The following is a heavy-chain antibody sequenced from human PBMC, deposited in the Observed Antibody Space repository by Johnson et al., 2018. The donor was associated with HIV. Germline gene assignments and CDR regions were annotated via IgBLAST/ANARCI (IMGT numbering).Heavy chain of an antibody. V-gene: IGHV3-15*01. CDR2: IKSKTDGGTT. D-gene: IGHD3-16*01. CDR1: GFTFSNAW. Sequence: VQLVESGGGLVKPGGSLRLSCAASGFTFSNAWITWVRQGPGTGLEWVGRIKSKTDGGTTDYAAPVKGRFSIPSDDSTNTLHMQMSSLKTEDTAVYYCWAQWTVITFGGPSAFDIWGQGTVVTVS. CDR3: WAQWTVITFGGPSAFDI. J-gene: IGHJ3*02.